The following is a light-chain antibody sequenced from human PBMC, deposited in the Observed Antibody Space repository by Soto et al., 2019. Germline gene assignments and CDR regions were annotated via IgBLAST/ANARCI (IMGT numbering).Light chain of an antibody. CDR3: SSYAGSSNV. Sequence: QSALTQPPSASGSPGQSVAISCTGTGSDVGGYNYVSWYQQHPGKAPTLMIYEVNKRPSGVPDRFAGSKSGNTASLTVSGLQAEDEADYYCSSYAGSSNVFGTGTKLTVL. V-gene: IGLV2-8*01. J-gene: IGLJ1*01. CDR1: GSDVGGYNY. CDR2: EVN.